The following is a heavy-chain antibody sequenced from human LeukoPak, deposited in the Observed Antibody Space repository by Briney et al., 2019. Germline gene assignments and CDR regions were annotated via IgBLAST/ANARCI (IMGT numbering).Heavy chain of an antibody. D-gene: IGHD3-22*01. Sequence: GGSLRLSCAASGFTFSCYSMNWVRQAPGKGLEWVSSISSGGSYIYYADSVKGRFTISRDNGKNSLYLQMNGLRAEDTAVYYCARDYYDSKGAFDIWGQGTMVTVSS. J-gene: IGHJ3*02. CDR1: GFTFSCYS. CDR2: ISSGGSYI. V-gene: IGHV3-21*01. CDR3: ARDYYDSKGAFDI.